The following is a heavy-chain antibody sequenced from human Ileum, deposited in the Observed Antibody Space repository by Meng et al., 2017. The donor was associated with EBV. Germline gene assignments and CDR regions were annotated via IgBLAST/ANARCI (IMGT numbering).Heavy chain of an antibody. V-gene: IGHV4-59*01. Sequence: HVQLPVSGPGRVKTSETRSLTRTVFGGSIRSSYWNRVRQSPGKGLEWIGRISHSGSTNYNPSLQSRVTISVDTSKNQVSLKLSSVTPADTAVYYCAMRKVEMRAITPDNWLDPWGQGTLVTVSS. J-gene: IGHJ5*02. CDR1: GGSIRSSY. D-gene: IGHD2-21*01. CDR3: AMRKVEMRAITPDNWLDP. CDR2: ISHSGST.